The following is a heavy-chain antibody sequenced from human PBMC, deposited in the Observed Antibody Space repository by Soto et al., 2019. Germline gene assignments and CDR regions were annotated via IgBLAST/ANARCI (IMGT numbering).Heavy chain of an antibody. CDR3: ARVPTGGYDWI. CDR1: GFTFSSYW. V-gene: IGHV3-74*01. Sequence: EVQMVESGGGLVQPGESLRLSCAASGFTFSSYWIHWVRQAPGKGLVWVSRINSDGSRTDYADSVKGRFSISRDNAKNTLYLQMSSLRAEDTAVYYCARVPTGGYDWIWGQGTLVTVSS. CDR2: INSDGSRT. D-gene: IGHD5-12*01. J-gene: IGHJ4*02.